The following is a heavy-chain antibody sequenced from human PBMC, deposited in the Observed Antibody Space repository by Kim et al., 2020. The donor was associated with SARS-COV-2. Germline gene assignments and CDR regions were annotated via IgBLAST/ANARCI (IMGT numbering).Heavy chain of an antibody. CDR1: GGAISSDD. V-gene: IGHV4-4*07. CDR3: ARLGMGYYDFWSGYPPVHAFDI. J-gene: IGHJ3*02. D-gene: IGHD3-3*01. Sequence: SETLSLTCTVSGGAISSDDGSWIRQPSWKIRELIGRHYTGGGTNSNPPLKSQFTMPVDTSKNLFFLKLSSVTAADTAVYYCARLGMGYYDFWSGYPPVHAFDIWGQGPMVTVSS. CDR2: HYTGGGT.